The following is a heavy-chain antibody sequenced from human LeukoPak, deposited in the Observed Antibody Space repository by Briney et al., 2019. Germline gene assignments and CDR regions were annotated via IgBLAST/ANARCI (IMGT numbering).Heavy chain of an antibody. V-gene: IGHV3-64D*06. CDR1: GFTFSSYA. J-gene: IGHJ4*02. CDR3: VKDVSRYSGYDSTFDY. CDR2: ISSNGGST. Sequence: GGSLRLSCSASGFTFSSYAMHWVRQAPGKGLEYVSAISSNGGSTYYADSVKGRSTISRDNSKNTLYLQMSSLRAEDTAVYYCVKDVSRYSGYDSTFDYWGQGTLVTVSS. D-gene: IGHD5-12*01.